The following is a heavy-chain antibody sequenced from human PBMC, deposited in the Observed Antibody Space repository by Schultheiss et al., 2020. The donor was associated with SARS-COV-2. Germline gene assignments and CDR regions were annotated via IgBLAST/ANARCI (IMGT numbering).Heavy chain of an antibody. CDR1: GFTFSSYA. CDR2: ISGSGGST. Sequence: GSLRLSCAASGFTFSSYAMSWVRQAPGKGLEWVSAISGSGGSTYYADSVKGRFTISRDNSKNTLYLQMNSLRAEDTAVYYCTSVADLRFLEWLFEDYWGQGTLVTVSS. CDR3: TSVADLRFLEWLFEDY. V-gene: IGHV3-23*01. D-gene: IGHD3-3*01. J-gene: IGHJ4*02.